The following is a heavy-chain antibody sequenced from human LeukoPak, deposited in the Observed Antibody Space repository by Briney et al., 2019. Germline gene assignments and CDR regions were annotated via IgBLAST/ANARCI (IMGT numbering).Heavy chain of an antibody. J-gene: IGHJ4*02. CDR1: GGSISSYY. D-gene: IGHD1-1*01. Sequence: PSETLSLTCTVSGGSISSYYWSWIRQPPGKGLEWIGYIYYGGNTNYNPSLQSRVTISVDTSKSQFSLKLSSVTAADTAVYYCARLTRRSGNYFDYWGQGTLVTVSS. V-gene: IGHV4-59*01. CDR3: ARLTRRSGNYFDY. CDR2: IYYGGNT.